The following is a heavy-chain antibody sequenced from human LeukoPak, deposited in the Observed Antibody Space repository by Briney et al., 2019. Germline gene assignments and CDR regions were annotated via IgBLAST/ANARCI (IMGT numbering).Heavy chain of an antibody. Sequence: ASVTVSCKATGFTFTNYAISWVRQAPGQGLEWLAWISVDNGNTNYIRNLQGRVTLTTDTSTSTAYMELRNLRSDDTAVYYCARDSWARAYDIDHWGQGALVTVSS. J-gene: IGHJ5*02. D-gene: IGHD5-12*01. V-gene: IGHV1-18*01. CDR2: ISVDNGNT. CDR1: GFTFTNYA. CDR3: ARDSWARAYDIDH.